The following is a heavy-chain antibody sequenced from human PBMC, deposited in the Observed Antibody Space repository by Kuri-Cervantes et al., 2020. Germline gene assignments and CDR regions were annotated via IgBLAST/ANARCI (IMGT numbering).Heavy chain of an antibody. D-gene: IGHD3-3*01. CDR1: GYTFTSYA. CDR2: ISAYNGNT. Sequence: ASVKVSCKASGYTFTSYAIHWVRQAPGQRLEWMGWISAYNGNTNYAQKLQGRVTMTTDTSTSTAYMELRSLRSDDTAVYYCARSHHDFWRFDPWGQGILVTVSS. CDR3: ARSHHDFWRFDP. V-gene: IGHV1-18*04. J-gene: IGHJ5*02.